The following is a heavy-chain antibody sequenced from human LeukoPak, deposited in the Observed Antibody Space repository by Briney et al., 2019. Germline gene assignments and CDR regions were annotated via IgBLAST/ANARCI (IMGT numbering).Heavy chain of an antibody. V-gene: IGHV3-23*01. CDR3: ARDVDY. Sequence: GGSLRLSCVASGFTFSSHGMNWVRQAPGKGLEWVSGIIPSGHTTYYADSVRGRFTTSRDNSRNTVYLQMNSLRAEDTAVYYCARDVDYWGQGTLVTVSS. J-gene: IGHJ4*02. CDR2: IIPSGHTT. CDR1: GFTFSSHG.